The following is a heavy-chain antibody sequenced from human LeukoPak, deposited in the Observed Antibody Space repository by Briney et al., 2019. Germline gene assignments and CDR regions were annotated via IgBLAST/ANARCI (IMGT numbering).Heavy chain of an antibody. V-gene: IGHV4-59*01. D-gene: IGHD5-12*01. CDR3: ARDGYSGSDAL. J-gene: IGHJ4*02. CDR1: GGSISTYY. Sequence: PSETLSLTCAVSGGSISTYYWSWIRQPPGKGLEWIGYIYHSGSTNYNPSLKSRVTISVDTSQNQFSLNLSSVTAADTAIYYCARDGYSGSDALWGQGTLVTVSS. CDR2: IYHSGST.